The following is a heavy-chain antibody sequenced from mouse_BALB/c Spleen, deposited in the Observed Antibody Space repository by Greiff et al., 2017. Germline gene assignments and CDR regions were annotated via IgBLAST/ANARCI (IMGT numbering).Heavy chain of an antibody. Sequence: EVMLVESGGGLVKPGGSLKLSCAASGFTFSSYAMSWVRQTPEKRLEWVATISSGGSYTYYPDSVKGRFTISRDNAKNTLYLQMSSLRSEDTAMYYCARPLYRYDGVDYWGQGTTLTVSS. V-gene: IGHV5-9-1*01. CDR3: ARPLYRYDGVDY. CDR1: GFTFSSYA. D-gene: IGHD2-14*01. J-gene: IGHJ2*01. CDR2: ISSGGSYT.